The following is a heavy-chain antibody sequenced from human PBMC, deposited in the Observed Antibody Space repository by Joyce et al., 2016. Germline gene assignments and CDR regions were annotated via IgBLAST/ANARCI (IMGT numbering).Heavy chain of an antibody. V-gene: IGHV1-69*02. CDR3: ARASYGDSWIDH. CDR2: ISPMLGIA. Sequence: QVQLVQSGAEVKKPGSSVRVSCKASGGTFSSYSTSWVRQAPGEGLEWMGRISPMLGIAIYAQKFQGRVTITADRGTSTVYMELRSLTSEDTAIYYWARASYGDSWIDHWGQGTLVTVSS. CDR1: GGTFSSYS. D-gene: IGHD4-17*01. J-gene: IGHJ4*02.